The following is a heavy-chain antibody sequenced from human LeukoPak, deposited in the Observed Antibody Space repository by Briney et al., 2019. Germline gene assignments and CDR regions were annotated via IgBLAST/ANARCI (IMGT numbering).Heavy chain of an antibody. D-gene: IGHD1-26*01. J-gene: IGHJ4*02. CDR3: AKDRGWELPFFDY. CDR2: IYSGGST. Sequence: GGSLRLSCVASGFTVSSNYMSWVRQAPGKGLEWVSFIYSGGSTYYADSVKGRFTISRDNSKNTLYLQMNSLRAEDTAVYYCAKDRGWELPFFDYWGQGTLVTVSS. CDR1: GFTVSSNY. V-gene: IGHV3-66*02.